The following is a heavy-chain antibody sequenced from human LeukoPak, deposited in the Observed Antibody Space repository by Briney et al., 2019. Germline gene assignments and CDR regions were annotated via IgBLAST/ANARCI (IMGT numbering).Heavy chain of an antibody. V-gene: IGHV3-NL1*01. D-gene: IGHD6-13*01. Sequence: GGSLRLSCAASGFTFSSYGMHWVRQAPGKGLEWVSVIYSGGSTYYADSVKGRFTISRDNSKNTLYLQMNSLRAEDTAVYYCAGSSSWDYYFDYWGQGTLVTVSS. CDR2: IYSGGST. CDR3: AGSSSWDYYFDY. CDR1: GFTFSSYG. J-gene: IGHJ4*02.